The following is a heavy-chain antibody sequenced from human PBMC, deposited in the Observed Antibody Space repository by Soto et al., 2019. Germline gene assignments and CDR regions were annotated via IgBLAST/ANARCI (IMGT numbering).Heavy chain of an antibody. CDR2: IYYSGST. J-gene: IGHJ5*02. V-gene: IGHV4-39*01. Sequence: QLHLRESGPGLVKPSETLSLTCTVSGGSITSSSYYWGWIRQPPGKGLEWIGSIYYSGSTYYNPSLKSPVTIPADTSKNQYTLKLRSVTAADTAEYYCATQEVGRRYVYSFDPWRKGTLVTVPS. CDR1: GGSITSSSYY. D-gene: IGHD2-15*01. CDR3: ATQEVGRRYVYSFDP.